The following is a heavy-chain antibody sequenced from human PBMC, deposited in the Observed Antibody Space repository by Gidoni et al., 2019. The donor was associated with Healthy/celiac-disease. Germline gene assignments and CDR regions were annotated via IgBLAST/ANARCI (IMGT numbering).Heavy chain of an antibody. CDR1: RFTFSSYS. D-gene: IGHD3-10*01. CDR2: ISSSSSCI. J-gene: IGHJ4*02. V-gene: IGHV3-48*02. CDR3: ARDSTNYMVRGGFDY. Sequence: QLVESGGALVQPGGSLSLSFAASRFTFSSYSMNWVRQAPGKGREWVAYISSSSSCIYYADAVKGRFTISRDNAKNSRYLQMNSVRDEDTEVYYWARDSTNYMVRGGFDYWGQGTLVTVSS.